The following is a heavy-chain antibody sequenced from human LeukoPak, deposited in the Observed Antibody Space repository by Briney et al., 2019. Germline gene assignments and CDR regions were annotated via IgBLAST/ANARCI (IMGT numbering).Heavy chain of an antibody. CDR3: AKDAPTATVTTLSYFDY. D-gene: IGHD4-17*01. Sequence: GVLRLSCAASGFTFSSYAMSWVRQAPGKGLEWVSAISGSGGSTYYADSVKGRFTITRDNSKNTLYLQMNSLRAEDTAVYYCAKDAPTATVTTLSYFDYWGQGTLVTVSS. CDR1: GFTFSSYA. J-gene: IGHJ4*02. CDR2: ISGSGGST. V-gene: IGHV3-23*01.